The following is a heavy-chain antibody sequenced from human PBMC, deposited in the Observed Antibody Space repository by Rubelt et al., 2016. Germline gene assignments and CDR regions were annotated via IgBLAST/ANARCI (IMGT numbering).Heavy chain of an antibody. J-gene: IGHJ6*03. D-gene: IGHD6-6*01. CDR3: ARSIAARRYYYYYMDV. CDR1: GGSISSSSYY. Sequence: QLQLQESGPGLVKPSETLSLTCTVSGGSISSSSYYWGWIRQPPGKGLEWIGSIYYSGSTYYNPSLMWWCTISVVTSKNQFSLKLSSVTAADTAVYYCARSIAARRYYYYYMDVWGKGTTVTVSS. CDR2: IYYSGST. V-gene: IGHV4-39*01.